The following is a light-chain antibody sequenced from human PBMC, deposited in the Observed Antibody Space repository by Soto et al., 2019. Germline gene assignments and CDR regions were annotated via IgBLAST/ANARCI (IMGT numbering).Light chain of an antibody. J-gene: IGLJ2*01. CDR1: SGHSSYA. CDR3: QTWAIGIHPV. V-gene: IGLV4-69*01. Sequence: QPVLTQSPSASASLGASVKLSCTLSSGHSSYAVAWHQQQPGRGPRYLMKLNSDGSHNKGDGIPDRFSGSSSGAERYLTISTLQSEDEAAYYCQTWAIGIHPVFGGGTKVTVL. CDR2: LNSDGSH.